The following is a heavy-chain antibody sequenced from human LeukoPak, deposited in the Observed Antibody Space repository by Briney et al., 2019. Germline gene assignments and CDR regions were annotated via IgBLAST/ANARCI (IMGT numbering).Heavy chain of an antibody. Sequence: PSETLSLTCTVSGGSISSGDYYWRWIRQPPGKGLEWIGYIYYSGSTYYNPSLKSRVTISVDTSKNQFSLKLSSVTAADTAVYYCARSLVDFWSGYPYTFDYWGQGTLVTVSS. V-gene: IGHV4-30-4*08. D-gene: IGHD3-3*01. J-gene: IGHJ4*02. CDR1: GGSISSGDYY. CDR2: IYYSGST. CDR3: ARSLVDFWSGYPYTFDY.